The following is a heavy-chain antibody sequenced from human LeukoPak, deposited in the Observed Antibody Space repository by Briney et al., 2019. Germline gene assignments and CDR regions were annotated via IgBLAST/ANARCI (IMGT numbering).Heavy chain of an antibody. CDR3: ARDYYDSSGYYYPHPFDY. CDR2: IIPILGIA. Sequence: GSSVKVSCKASGGTFSSYAISWVRQAPGQGLEWMGRIIPILGIANYAQKFQGRVTITADKSTSTAYMELSSLRSEDTAVYYCARDYYDSSGYYYPHPFDYWGQGTLVTVSS. CDR1: GGTFSSYA. D-gene: IGHD3-22*01. V-gene: IGHV1-69*04. J-gene: IGHJ4*02.